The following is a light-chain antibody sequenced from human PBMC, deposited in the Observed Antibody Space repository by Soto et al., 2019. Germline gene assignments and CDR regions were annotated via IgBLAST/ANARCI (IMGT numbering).Light chain of an antibody. CDR2: GAS. Sequence: DIQLAQSQSSLFASVGDRVTIPCRASQGIRNNLGWYQQRPGEAPKRLIYGASSLQRGVPSRFSGSGSGTEFTLTISSLRPEDSATYYRLQHDSYPRTFGQGTKVDIK. V-gene: IGKV1-17*01. CDR3: LQHDSYPRT. J-gene: IGKJ1*01. CDR1: QGIRNN.